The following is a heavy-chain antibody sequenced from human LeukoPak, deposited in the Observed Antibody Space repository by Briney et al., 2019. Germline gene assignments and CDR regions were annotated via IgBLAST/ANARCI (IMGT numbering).Heavy chain of an antibody. J-gene: IGHJ3*02. Sequence: SETLSLTCAVYGGSFSGYYWSWIRQPPGKGLEWIGEINHSGSTNYNPSLKSRVTISVDTSKNQFSLKLSSVTAADTAVYYCARSPRAVDIWGQGTMVTVSS. CDR2: INHSGST. CDR3: ARSPRAVDI. CDR1: GGSFSGYY. V-gene: IGHV4-34*01.